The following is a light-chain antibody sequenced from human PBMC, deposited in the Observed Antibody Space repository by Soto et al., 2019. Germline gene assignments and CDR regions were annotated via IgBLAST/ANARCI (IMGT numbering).Light chain of an antibody. CDR2: DAS. CDR3: QQYVTSPWA. V-gene: IGKV3-11*01. Sequence: EIVLTQSPATLSLSPGERATLSCRASQSVSSHLAWYQQKPGQAPRLLIYDASNRATGIPARFSGSGSGTDFTLTISSLEPEDFAVYYCQQYVTSPWAFGQGTKVAIE. J-gene: IGKJ1*01. CDR1: QSVSSH.